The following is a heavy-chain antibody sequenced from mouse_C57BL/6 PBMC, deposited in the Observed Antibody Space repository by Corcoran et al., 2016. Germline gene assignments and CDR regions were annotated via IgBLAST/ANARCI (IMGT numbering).Heavy chain of an antibody. D-gene: IGHD1-1*01. J-gene: IGHJ1*03. V-gene: IGHV1-80*01. CDR1: GYAFSSYW. Sequence: QVQLQQSGAELVKPGASVKISCKASGYAFSSYWMNWVKQRPGKGLEWIGQIYPGDGDTNYNGKFKGKATLTADKSSSTAYMQLSSLTSEDSAVYFCARSGYYYGSPTRYVDVWGTGTTVTVSS. CDR3: ARSGYYYGSPTRYVDV. CDR2: IYPGDGDT.